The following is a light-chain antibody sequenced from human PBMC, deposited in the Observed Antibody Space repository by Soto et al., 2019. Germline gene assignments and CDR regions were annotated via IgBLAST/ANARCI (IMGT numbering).Light chain of an antibody. J-gene: IGKJ1*01. CDR1: QSVSRN. Sequence: EIVMTQSPATLYVSPGERATLSCRASQSVSRNLAWYQQKPGQAPRLLIYGASTRATGIPARFSGSGSGTEFTLTISSLQSEDVAVYYCHHYNNWPRTFGQGTKVEIK. CDR2: GAS. V-gene: IGKV3-15*01. CDR3: HHYNNWPRT.